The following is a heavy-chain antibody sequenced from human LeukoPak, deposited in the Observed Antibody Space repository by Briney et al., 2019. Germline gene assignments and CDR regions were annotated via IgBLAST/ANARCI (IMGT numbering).Heavy chain of an antibody. V-gene: IGHV3-33*01. D-gene: IGHD6-13*01. CDR1: GFTFSSYG. Sequence: PGGSLRLSCAASGFTFSSYGMHWVRQAPGKGLEWVAAIWYDGSNKYYADSVKGRFTISRDNSKNTLYLQMNSLRAEDTAVYYCARGGGSSWYWFDPWGQGTLVTVSS. J-gene: IGHJ5*02. CDR2: IWYDGSNK. CDR3: ARGGGSSWYWFDP.